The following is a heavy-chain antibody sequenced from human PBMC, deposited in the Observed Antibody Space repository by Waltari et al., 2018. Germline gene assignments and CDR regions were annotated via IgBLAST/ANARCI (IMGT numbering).Heavy chain of an antibody. CDR3: TVISGDFDI. Sequence: QVNLVHAVANVRKAGASGTDSCKDTGYIFINYFIHWARQAPGQGLEWIVRINCINGCTDYAQKFQGTVTLTRDTSIRTAYMELSGLTLDDTSIYYCTVISGDFDIWGPGTMVTSSS. J-gene: IGHJ3*02. CDR2: INCINGCT. CDR1: GYIFINYF. V-gene: IGHV1-2*06. D-gene: IGHD2-21*02.